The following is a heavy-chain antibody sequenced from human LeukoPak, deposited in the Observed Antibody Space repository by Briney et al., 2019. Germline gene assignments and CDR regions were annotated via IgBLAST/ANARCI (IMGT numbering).Heavy chain of an antibody. D-gene: IGHD1-14*01. CDR1: GYTFTGYY. CDR2: INPNSGGT. CDR3: ARKFRGLRGNLRPTSRGGVSYYMDV. Sequence: ASVKVSCKASGYTFTGYYMHWVRQAPGQGLEWMGWINPNSGGTNYAQKFQGRVTMTRDTSISTAYMELSRLRSDDTAVYYCARKFRGLRGNLRPTSRGGVSYYMDVWGKGTTVTVSS. J-gene: IGHJ6*03. V-gene: IGHV1-2*02.